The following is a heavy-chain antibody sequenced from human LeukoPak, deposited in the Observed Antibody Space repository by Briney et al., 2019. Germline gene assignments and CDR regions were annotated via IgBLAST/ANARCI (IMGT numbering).Heavy chain of an antibody. CDR1: RASLTSYY. D-gene: IGHD4/OR15-4a*01. Sequence: SETLSLTSTVSRASLTSYYWGWVRPPPGQGLGLVGYIYYSGSANYNPSLKRRVSISVDTSKNQFSLNLSSVTAADTAVYYCARGGASSNWLDPWGQGTLVTVSS. CDR3: ARGGASSNWLDP. CDR2: IYYSGSA. J-gene: IGHJ5*02. V-gene: IGHV4-59*01.